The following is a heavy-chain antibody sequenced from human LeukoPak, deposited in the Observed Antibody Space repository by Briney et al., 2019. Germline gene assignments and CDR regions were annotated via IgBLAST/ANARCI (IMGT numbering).Heavy chain of an antibody. J-gene: IGHJ4*02. CDR2: IYTSGST. V-gene: IGHV4-4*07. CDR1: GGSISSYY. D-gene: IGHD2-2*01. CDR3: ARGTLTNGVVVVPAAMMDYFDY. Sequence: SETLSLTCTVSGGSISSYYWSWIRQPAGKGLEWIGRIYTSGSTNYNPSLKSRVTMSVDTSKNQFSLKLSSVTAADTAVYYCARGTLTNGVVVVPAAMMDYFDYWGQGTLVTVSS.